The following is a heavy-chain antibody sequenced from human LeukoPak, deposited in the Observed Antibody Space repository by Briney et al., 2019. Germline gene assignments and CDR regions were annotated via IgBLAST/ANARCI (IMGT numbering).Heavy chain of an antibody. D-gene: IGHD5/OR15-5a*01. CDR2: IDNSGNTT. CDR1: GFTFSTYA. CDR3: ARVDLSTANFVN. Sequence: GGSLRLSCAASGFTFSTYAMNWVRQAPGKGLEWVSGIDNSGNTTFYADSVRGRFTISRDNSKNTLYLQMNSLRAEDTAMYYWARVDLSTANFVNWGQGALVTVSS. J-gene: IGHJ4*02. V-gene: IGHV3-23*05.